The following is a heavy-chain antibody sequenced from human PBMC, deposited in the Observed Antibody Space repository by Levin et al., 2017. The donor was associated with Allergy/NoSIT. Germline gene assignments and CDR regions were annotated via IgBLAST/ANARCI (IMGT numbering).Heavy chain of an antibody. CDR3: ARPRDYDASDAFDI. D-gene: IGHD3-16*01. J-gene: IGHJ3*02. CDR1: GGSFSGYY. Sequence: SETLSLTCAVYGGSFSGYYWSWIRQSPEKGLEWIGEISHRGVPIYNPSLKSRVTISADTSKNQFSLKLSSVTAADTAVYYCARPRDYDASDAFDIWGQGTLVTVSS. CDR2: ISHRGVP. V-gene: IGHV4-34*01.